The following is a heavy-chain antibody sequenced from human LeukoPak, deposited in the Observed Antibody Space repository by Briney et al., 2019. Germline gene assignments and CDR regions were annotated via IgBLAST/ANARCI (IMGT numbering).Heavy chain of an antibody. CDR1: GYTFTSYD. CDR2: INPNSGGT. CDR3: ARDRIVDYGDYGSFDY. J-gene: IGHJ4*02. Sequence: ASVKVSCKASGYTFTSYDINWVRQATGQGLEWMGWINPNSGGTNYAQKFQGWVTMTRDTSISTAYMELSRLRSDDTAVYYCARDRIVDYGDYGSFDYWGQGTLVTVSS. D-gene: IGHD4-17*01. V-gene: IGHV1-2*04.